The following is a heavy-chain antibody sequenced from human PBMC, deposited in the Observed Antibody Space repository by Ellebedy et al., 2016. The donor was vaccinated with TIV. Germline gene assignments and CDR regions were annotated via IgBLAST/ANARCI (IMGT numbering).Heavy chain of an antibody. CDR3: AREVWYPAS. V-gene: IGHV3-74*01. D-gene: IGHD6-13*01. J-gene: IGHJ4*02. Sequence: GESLKIPCAASGFTFSTYWMHWVRQAPGKGLMWVSRLNTDGSSTGYADSVKGRFTISRDNAKNTLYLQMNGLRAEDTAVYYCAREVWYPASWGQGTLVTVSS. CDR2: LNTDGSST. CDR1: GFTFSTYW.